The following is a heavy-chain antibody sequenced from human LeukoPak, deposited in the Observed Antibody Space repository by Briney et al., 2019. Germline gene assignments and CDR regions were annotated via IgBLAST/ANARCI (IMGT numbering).Heavy chain of an antibody. CDR2: IYSGGST. J-gene: IGHJ3*02. CDR3: AKPAPYYYDSSGYSDAFDI. V-gene: IGHV3-53*01. CDR1: GSTVSSNY. Sequence: PGGSLRLSCAASGSTVSSNYMSWVRQAPGKGLEWVSVIYSGGSTYYADSVKGRFTISRDNSKNTLYLQMNSLRAEDTAVYYCAKPAPYYYDSSGYSDAFDIWXXXTMVTVSS. D-gene: IGHD3-22*01.